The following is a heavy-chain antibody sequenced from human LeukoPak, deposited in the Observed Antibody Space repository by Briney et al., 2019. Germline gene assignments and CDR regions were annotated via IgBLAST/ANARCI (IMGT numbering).Heavy chain of an antibody. J-gene: IGHJ4*02. D-gene: IGHD1-26*01. CDR1: GFTFSSYA. CDR2: ISGSGGST. CDR3: AKDCGGYYRTYDYFGY. Sequence: GGSLRLSCAASGFTFSSYAMSWVRQAPGKGLEWVSAISGSGGSTYYADSVKGRFTISRDNFKNTLYLQMNSLRAEDTAVYYCAKDCGGYYRTYDYFGYWGQGTLVTVSS. V-gene: IGHV3-23*01.